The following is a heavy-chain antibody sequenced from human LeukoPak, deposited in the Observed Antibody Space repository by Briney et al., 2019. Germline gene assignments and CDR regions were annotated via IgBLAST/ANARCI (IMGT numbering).Heavy chain of an antibody. CDR2: ISAYNGNT. V-gene: IGHV1-18*01. J-gene: IGHJ3*02. CDR1: GYTFTSYG. D-gene: IGHD1-1*01. Sequence: ASVKVSRKASGYTFTSYGISWVRQAPGQGLEWMGWISAYNGNTNYAQKLQGRVTMTTDTSTSTAYMELRSLRSDDTAVYYCAVYNGVHDAFDIWGQGTMVTVSS. CDR3: AVYNGVHDAFDI.